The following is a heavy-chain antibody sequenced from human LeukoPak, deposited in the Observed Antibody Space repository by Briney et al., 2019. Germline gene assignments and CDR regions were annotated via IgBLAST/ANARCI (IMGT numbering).Heavy chain of an antibody. Sequence: GGSLRLSCAASGFTFSSYGTHWVRQAPGKGLEWVAVISYDGSNKYYADSVKGRFTISRDNSKNTLYLQMNSLRAEDTAVYYCAKDLWVYVRGVINHFDYWGQGTLVTVSS. J-gene: IGHJ4*02. CDR3: AKDLWVYVRGVINHFDY. CDR1: GFTFSSYG. CDR2: ISYDGSNK. D-gene: IGHD3-10*01. V-gene: IGHV3-30*18.